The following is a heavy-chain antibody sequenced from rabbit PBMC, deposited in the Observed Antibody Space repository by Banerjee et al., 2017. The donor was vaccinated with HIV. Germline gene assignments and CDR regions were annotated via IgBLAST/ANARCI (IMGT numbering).Heavy chain of an antibody. CDR3: VRRDNLKHFNL. Sequence: ACIYADSGSTDYASWAKGRFTISKTSSTTVTLQLTSLTAADTATYFCVRRDNLKHFNLWGQGTLVTVS. V-gene: IGHV1S40*01. D-gene: IGHD2-1*01. CDR2: IYADSGST. J-gene: IGHJ4*01.